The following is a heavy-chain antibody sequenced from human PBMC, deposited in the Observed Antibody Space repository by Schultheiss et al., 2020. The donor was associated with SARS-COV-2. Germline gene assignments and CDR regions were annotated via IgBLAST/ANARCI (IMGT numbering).Heavy chain of an antibody. CDR1: GFTFSSYA. J-gene: IGHJ6*02. D-gene: IGHD5-18*01. Sequence: GGSLRLSCAASGFTFSSYAMHWVRQAPGKGLEWVANIKQDGSEKYYVDSVKGRFTISRDNSKNTLYLQMNSLRAEDTAVYYCARYVDTAMVPYYYYYGMDVWGQGTTVTVSS. V-gene: IGHV3-7*01. CDR3: ARYVDTAMVPYYYYYGMDV. CDR2: IKQDGSEK.